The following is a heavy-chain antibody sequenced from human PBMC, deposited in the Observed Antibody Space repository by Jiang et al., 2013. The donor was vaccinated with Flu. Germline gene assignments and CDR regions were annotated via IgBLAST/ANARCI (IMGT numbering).Heavy chain of an antibody. D-gene: IGHD6-19*01. CDR1: GFTFSSYG. J-gene: IGHJ4*02. CDR2: IRYDGSNK. CDR3: AKDTHSSGHFPSPASADY. Sequence: QLVESGGGVVQPGGSLRLSCAASGFTFSSYGMHWVRQAPGKGLEWVAFIRYDGSNKYYADSVKGRFTISRDNSKNTLYLQMNSLRAEDTAVYYCAKDTHSSGHFPSPASADYWGQGTLVTVSS. V-gene: IGHV3-30*02.